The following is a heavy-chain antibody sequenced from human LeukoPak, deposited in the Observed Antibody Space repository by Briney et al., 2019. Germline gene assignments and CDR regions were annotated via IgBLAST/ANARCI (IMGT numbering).Heavy chain of an antibody. J-gene: IGHJ4*02. CDR1: GFTFSSYS. Sequence: GGSLRLSCAASGFTFSSYSMNWVRQAPGEGLEWVSYISSSSSTIYYADSVKGRFTISRDNAKNSLYLQMNSLRAEDTAVYYCARDHSDSSGYYSDPYFDYWGQGTLVTVSS. D-gene: IGHD3-22*01. V-gene: IGHV3-48*04. CDR3: ARDHSDSSGYYSDPYFDY. CDR2: ISSSSSTI.